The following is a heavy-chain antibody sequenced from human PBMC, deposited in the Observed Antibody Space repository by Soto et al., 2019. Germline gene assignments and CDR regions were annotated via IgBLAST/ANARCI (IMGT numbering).Heavy chain of an antibody. Sequence: EVQLVESGGGLVQPGGSLRLSCAASGFTFSSYSMNWVRQAPGKGLDWISYISASTSSIYYADSVQGRFTISRDNAKNSLYMQMDSLRGEDSAIYYCVRGNFEKSIDYWGQGTLVTVSS. CDR3: VRGNFEKSIDY. CDR2: ISASTSSI. CDR1: GFTFSSYS. D-gene: IGHD1-1*01. J-gene: IGHJ4*02. V-gene: IGHV3-48*01.